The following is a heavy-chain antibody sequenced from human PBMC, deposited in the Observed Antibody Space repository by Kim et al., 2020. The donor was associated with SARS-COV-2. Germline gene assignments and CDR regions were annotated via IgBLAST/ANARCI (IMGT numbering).Heavy chain of an antibody. V-gene: IGHV4-61*08. Sequence: SETLSLTCSVSGDSVSSGDLYWSWIRQPPGEGLEWIGYIYYTGITNYNRSLKSRVAISLDTSKNQFSLKMNSVTAADTAVYYCARGVSAGPLDYFDYWG. D-gene: IGHD6-19*01. J-gene: IGHJ4*01. CDR3: ARGVSAGPLDYFDY. CDR2: IYYTGIT. CDR1: GDSVSSGDLY.